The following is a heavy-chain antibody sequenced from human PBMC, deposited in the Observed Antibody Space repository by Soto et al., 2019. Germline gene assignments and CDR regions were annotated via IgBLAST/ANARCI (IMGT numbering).Heavy chain of an antibody. Sequence: SETLSLTCTVSGSSISSSSYYWGWIRQPPGKGLEWIGSIYYSGSTYYNPSLKSRVTISVDTSKNQFSLKLSSVTAADTAVYYCARHQGWLTTVTLGLYYFDYWGQGTLVTVSS. CDR1: GSSISSSSYY. CDR3: ARHQGWLTTVTLGLYYFDY. CDR2: IYYSGST. D-gene: IGHD4-4*01. J-gene: IGHJ4*02. V-gene: IGHV4-39*01.